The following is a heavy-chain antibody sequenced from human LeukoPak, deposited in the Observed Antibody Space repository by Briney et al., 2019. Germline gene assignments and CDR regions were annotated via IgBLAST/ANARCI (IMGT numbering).Heavy chain of an antibody. V-gene: IGHV4-59*08. J-gene: IGHJ3*02. Sequence: SETLSLTCTVSGGSISSYYWSWIRQPPGKGLEWIGYIYYSGSTNYNPSLESRVTISVDTSKNQFSLKLSSVTATDTAVYYCARHSHGDIVVVPAAQDAFDIWGQGTMVTVSS. CDR2: IYYSGST. CDR3: ARHSHGDIVVVPAAQDAFDI. CDR1: GGSISSYY. D-gene: IGHD2-2*01.